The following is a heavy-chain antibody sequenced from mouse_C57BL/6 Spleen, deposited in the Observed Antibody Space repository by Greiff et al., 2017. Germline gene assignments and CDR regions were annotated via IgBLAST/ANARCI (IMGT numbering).Heavy chain of an antibody. CDR3: ARGIYDGYYGRAY. D-gene: IGHD2-3*01. CDR1: GYTFTSYW. Sequence: VKLQQPGTELVKPGASVKLSCKASGYTFTSYWMHWVKQRPGQGLEWIGNINPSNGGTNYNEKFKSKATLTVDKSSSTAYMQLSSLTSEDSAVYYCARGIYDGYYGRAYWGQGTLVTVSA. CDR2: INPSNGGT. V-gene: IGHV1-53*01. J-gene: IGHJ3*01.